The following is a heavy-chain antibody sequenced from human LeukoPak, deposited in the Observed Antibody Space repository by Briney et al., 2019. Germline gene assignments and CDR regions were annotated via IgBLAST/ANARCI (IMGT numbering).Heavy chain of an antibody. D-gene: IGHD6-19*01. J-gene: IGHJ4*02. CDR2: IYYSGST. V-gene: IGHV4-59*01. CDR3: ARSIPGIAVKHHFDY. CDR1: GGSISSYY. Sequence: SETLSLTCTVSGGSISSYYWSWIRQPPGKGLEWIGYIYYSGSTNYNPSLKGRVTVSVDTSKNQFSLKLSSVTAADTAVYYCARSIPGIAVKHHFDYWGQGTLVTVSS.